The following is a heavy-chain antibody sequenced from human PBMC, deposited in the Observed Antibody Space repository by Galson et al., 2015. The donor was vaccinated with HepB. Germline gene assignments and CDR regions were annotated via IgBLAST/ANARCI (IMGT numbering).Heavy chain of an antibody. D-gene: IGHD3-3*01. CDR2: IYYSGST. CDR1: GGSISSYY. CDR3: ARSYYDFWSGHYVIGGHFDY. Sequence: LSLTCTVSGGSISSYYWSWIRQPPGKGLEWIGYIYYSGSTNYNPSLKSRVTISVDTSKNQFSLKLSSVTAADTAVYYCARSYYDFWSGHYVIGGHFDYWGQGTLVTVSS. V-gene: IGHV4-59*01. J-gene: IGHJ4*02.